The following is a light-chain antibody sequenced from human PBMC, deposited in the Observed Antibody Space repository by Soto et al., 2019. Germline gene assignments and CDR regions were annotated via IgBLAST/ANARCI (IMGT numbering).Light chain of an antibody. CDR2: GAS. Sequence: EIVIPQSPATLSVSPGKRASLSCMASQSVSSNLAWYQQKPGQAPRLLIYGASTRATGIPARFSGSGSGTEFTLTVSSLQSEDFAVYYCQQYNNCPWTFGQGTKVDI. V-gene: IGKV3-15*01. CDR3: QQYNNCPWT. J-gene: IGKJ1*01. CDR1: QSVSSN.